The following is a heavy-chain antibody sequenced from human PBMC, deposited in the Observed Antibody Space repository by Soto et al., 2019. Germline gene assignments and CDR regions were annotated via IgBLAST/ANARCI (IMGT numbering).Heavy chain of an antibody. V-gene: IGHV3-23*01. D-gene: IGHD6-6*01. CDR3: SNDPKGLAAPNWFDP. CDR1: GVTFSSYV. J-gene: IGHJ5*02. CDR2: IRVSGGTT. Sequence: GGSLRLSYAASGVTFSSYVMHCVRQAPGKGLEWVSGIRVSGGTTYYADSVKGRFTISRDNSKNTLYLQMNSLRAEDTAVYYWSNDPKGLAAPNWFDPWGQGTLVTVSS.